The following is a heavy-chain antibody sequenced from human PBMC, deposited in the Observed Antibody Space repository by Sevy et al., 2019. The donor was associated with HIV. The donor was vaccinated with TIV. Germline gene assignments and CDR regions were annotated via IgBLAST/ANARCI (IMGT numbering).Heavy chain of an antibody. CDR2: IIPIFGTA. CDR1: GGTFSSYA. J-gene: IGHJ5*02. Sequence: ASVKVSCKASGGTFSSYAISWVRQPPGQGLEWMGGIIPIFGTANYAQKFQGRVTITADESTSTAYMELSSLRSEDTAVYYCARGSYSSGWYTSVNNWFDPWGQGTLVTVSS. CDR3: ARGSYSSGWYTSVNNWFDP. V-gene: IGHV1-69*13. D-gene: IGHD6-19*01.